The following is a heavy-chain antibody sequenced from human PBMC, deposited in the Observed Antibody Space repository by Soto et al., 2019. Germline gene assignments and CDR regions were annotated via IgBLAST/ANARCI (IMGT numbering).Heavy chain of an antibody. Sequence: QVQLQESGPGLVEPSQTLSLTCTVSGGSIGSTDSYWSWIRRPPGKGLEWIGYIYYTGGTFYNPSLKSRLTISLETSSNQFSLTLTSVTATDTGIYYCARGGSGWAAYFQHWGQGTLVAVSS. D-gene: IGHD6-25*01. CDR1: GGSIGSTDSY. CDR3: ARGGSGWAAYFQH. V-gene: IGHV4-30-4*08. J-gene: IGHJ1*01. CDR2: IYYTGGT.